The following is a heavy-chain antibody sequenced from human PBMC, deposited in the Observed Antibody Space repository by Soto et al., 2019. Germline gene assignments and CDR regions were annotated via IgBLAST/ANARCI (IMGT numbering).Heavy chain of an antibody. D-gene: IGHD5-18*01. Sequence: EVQLLESGGGLVQPGGSLRLSCAASGFTFGSYAMIWVRQAPGKGLGWVSTISSSGDSTYYADSVKGRFTVSRDNSMNTRYMQMNSLRAEDTAVYYCAKSDTALSYGFDPWGQGTLVTVSS. J-gene: IGHJ5*02. CDR3: AKSDTALSYGFDP. CDR1: GFTFGSYA. V-gene: IGHV3-23*01. CDR2: ISSSGDST.